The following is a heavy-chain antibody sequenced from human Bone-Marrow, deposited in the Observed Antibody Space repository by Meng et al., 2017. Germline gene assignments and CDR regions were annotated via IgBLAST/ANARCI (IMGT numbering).Heavy chain of an antibody. J-gene: IGHJ4*02. CDR3: AGISYYYGSGSYYKSYYFDY. Sequence: QGQLQPWAGGLLKPSGPLSLSCAVYGGSFSGYYWSWIRQPPGKGLEWIGEINHSGSTNYNPSLKSRVTISVDTSKNQFSLKLSSVTAADTAVYYCAGISYYYGSGSYYKSYYFDYWGQGTLVTVSS. V-gene: IGHV4-34*01. CDR2: INHSGST. D-gene: IGHD3-10*01. CDR1: GGSFSGYY.